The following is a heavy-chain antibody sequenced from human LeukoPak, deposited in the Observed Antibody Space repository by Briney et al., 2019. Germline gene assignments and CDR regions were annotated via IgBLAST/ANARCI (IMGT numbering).Heavy chain of an antibody. CDR2: IYYSGGT. V-gene: IGHV4-59*01. CDR3: ARATRDTIFGVVIANGMDV. Sequence: PSETLSLTCTVSGGPISSYYWSWIRQPPGKGLEWIGYIYYSGGTNYNPSLKSRVTISVDTSKNQFSLKLSSVTAADTAVYYCARATRDTIFGVVIANGMDVWGQGTTVTVSS. D-gene: IGHD3-3*01. J-gene: IGHJ6*02. CDR1: GGPISSYY.